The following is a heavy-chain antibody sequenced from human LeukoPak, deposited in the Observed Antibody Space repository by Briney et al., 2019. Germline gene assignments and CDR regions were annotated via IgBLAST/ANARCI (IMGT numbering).Heavy chain of an antibody. Sequence: GGSLRLSCAVSGFTVSSNYMSWVRQAPGKGLEWVSVLYNGGNTYYADSVKGRFTVSRDNSKNTLYLQMNSLRAEDTAVYYCAKGPLTYYYDSSGYYHRSYWYFDLWGRGTLVTVSS. CDR1: GFTVSSNY. V-gene: IGHV3-53*01. J-gene: IGHJ2*01. CDR3: AKGPLTYYYDSSGYYHRSYWYFDL. CDR2: LYNGGNT. D-gene: IGHD3-22*01.